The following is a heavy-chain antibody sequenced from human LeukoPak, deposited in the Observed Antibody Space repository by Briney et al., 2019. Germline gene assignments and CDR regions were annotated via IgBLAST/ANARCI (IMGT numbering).Heavy chain of an antibody. V-gene: IGHV3-48*03. Sequence: GGSLTLSCAASGYTVSSYEMNWVRQAPGKGLEWVSYISSSGSTIYYADSVKGRFTISRDNAKNSLYLQMNSLRAEDTAVYYCASGGGHDAFDIWGQGTMVTVSS. CDR3: ASGGGHDAFDI. CDR2: ISSSGSTI. CDR1: GYTVSSYE. D-gene: IGHD1-26*01. J-gene: IGHJ3*02.